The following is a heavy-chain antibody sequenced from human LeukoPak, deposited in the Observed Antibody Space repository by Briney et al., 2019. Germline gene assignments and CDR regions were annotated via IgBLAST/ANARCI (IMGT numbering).Heavy chain of an antibody. CDR3: TTDGVGVEGATYDN. CDR1: GFTFNNAS. V-gene: IGHV3-15*01. CDR2: IKAKAHGGTI. Sequence: PGGSLRLSCAASGFTFNNASMAWVRQAPGKGLEWVGRIKAKAHGGTIEYAAPVKGRFTISRDDSKNTLYLQMNSLKTEDTAVYYCTTDGVGVEGATYDNWGQGTLVSVSS. D-gene: IGHD1-26*01. J-gene: IGHJ4*02.